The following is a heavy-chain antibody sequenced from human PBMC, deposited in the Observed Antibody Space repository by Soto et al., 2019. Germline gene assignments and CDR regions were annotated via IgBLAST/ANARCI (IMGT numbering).Heavy chain of an antibody. Sequence: ASVKVSCKASGYTFTSYDINWVRQATGQGLEWMGWMNPNSGNTGYAQKFQGRFTMTRNTSISTAYMELSSLRAEDTAVYYCAKDQLAVAGTPISNPYGGYYYYGMDVWGQGTTVTVS. J-gene: IGHJ6*02. D-gene: IGHD6-19*01. V-gene: IGHV1-8*01. CDR2: MNPNSGNT. CDR3: AKDQLAVAGTPISNPYGGYYYYGMDV. CDR1: GYTFTSYD.